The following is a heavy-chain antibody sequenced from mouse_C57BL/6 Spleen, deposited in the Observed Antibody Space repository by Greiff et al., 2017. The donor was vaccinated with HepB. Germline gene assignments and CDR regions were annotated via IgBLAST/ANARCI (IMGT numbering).Heavy chain of an antibody. J-gene: IGHJ2*01. CDR2: INPNNGGT. Sequence: EVQLQQSGPELVKPGASVKISCKASGYTFTDYYMNWVKQSHGKSLEWIGDINPNNGGTSYNQKFKGKATLTVDKSSSTAYMELRSLTSEDSAVYYGARSGYYYGSREYYFDYWGQGTTLTVSS. CDR1: GYTFTDYY. V-gene: IGHV1-26*01. CDR3: ARSGYYYGSREYYFDY. D-gene: IGHD1-1*01.